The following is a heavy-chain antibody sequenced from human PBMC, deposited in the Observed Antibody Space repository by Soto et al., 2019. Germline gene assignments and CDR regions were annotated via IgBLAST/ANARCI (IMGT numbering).Heavy chain of an antibody. Sequence: GASVKVSCKASGYTFTGYYMHWVRQAPGQGLEWMGWINPNSGGTNYAQKFQGWVTMTRDTSISTAYMELSRLRSDDTAVYYCARGDSYCSGGSCYPLSAFDIWGQGTMVTVSS. D-gene: IGHD2-15*01. CDR2: INPNSGGT. J-gene: IGHJ3*02. V-gene: IGHV1-2*04. CDR1: GYTFTGYY. CDR3: ARGDSYCSGGSCYPLSAFDI.